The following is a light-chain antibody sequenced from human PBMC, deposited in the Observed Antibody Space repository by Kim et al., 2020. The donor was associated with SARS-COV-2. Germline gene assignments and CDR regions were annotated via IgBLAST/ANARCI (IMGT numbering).Light chain of an antibody. CDR3: QVWHSSSNHYV. V-gene: IGLV3-21*04. J-gene: IGLJ1*01. CDR1: NIGSKS. Sequence: SYELTQPPSVSVAPGKTARITCGGNNIGSKSVHWYQQKPGQAPLLVIYYDSDRPSGIPERFSGSNSGNTATLTISRVEAGDEADYYCQVWHSSSNHYVFGTGTKVTVL. CDR2: YDS.